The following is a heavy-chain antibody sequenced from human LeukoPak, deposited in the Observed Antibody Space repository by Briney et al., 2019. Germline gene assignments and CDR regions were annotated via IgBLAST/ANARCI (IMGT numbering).Heavy chain of an antibody. V-gene: IGHV3-20*04. CDR3: ARVYYDSSGYYFPYFDY. J-gene: IGHJ4*02. CDR1: GFTFSSYW. Sequence: GGSLRLSCAASGFTFSSYWMSWVRQAPGKGLEWVSGINWNGGSTGYADSVKGRFTISRDNAKNSLYLQMNSLRAEDTALYYCARVYYDSSGYYFPYFDYWGQGTLVTVSS. CDR2: INWNGGST. D-gene: IGHD3-22*01.